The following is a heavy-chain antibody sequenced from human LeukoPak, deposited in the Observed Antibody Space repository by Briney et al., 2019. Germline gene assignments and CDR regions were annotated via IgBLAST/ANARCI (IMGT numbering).Heavy chain of an antibody. Sequence: ASVKVSCKASGYTLTDYYKHWVRQAPGQGLEWMGWINPNSGDTNYAQKFQGRVTMTRDTSISTAYMELSRLKSDDTAVYYCARDFGQWLVDYWGQGTLVTVSS. CDR3: ARDFGQWLVDY. V-gene: IGHV1-2*02. D-gene: IGHD6-19*01. CDR2: INPNSGDT. CDR1: GYTLTDYY. J-gene: IGHJ4*02.